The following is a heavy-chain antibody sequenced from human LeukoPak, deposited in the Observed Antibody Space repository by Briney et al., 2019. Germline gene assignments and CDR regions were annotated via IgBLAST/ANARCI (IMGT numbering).Heavy chain of an antibody. Sequence: PGGSLRLSCVASRFAFSQAWMSWVRQAPGKGLEWVSVIYSGGSTYYADSVKGRFTISRDNSKNTLYLQMNSLRAEDTAVYYCARGGGDRIAARAWYFDLWGRGTLVTVSS. CDR1: RFAFSQAW. CDR2: IYSGGST. D-gene: IGHD6-6*01. CDR3: ARGGGDRIAARAWYFDL. J-gene: IGHJ2*01. V-gene: IGHV3-66*01.